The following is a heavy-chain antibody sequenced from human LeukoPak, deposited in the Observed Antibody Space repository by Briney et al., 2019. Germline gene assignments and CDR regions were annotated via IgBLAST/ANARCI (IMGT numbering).Heavy chain of an antibody. V-gene: IGHV3-7*01. CDR2: IKQDGSEK. J-gene: IGHJ4*02. Sequence: GGSLRLSCVASGFTFTSYWMNWVRQAPGKGLEWVANIKQDGSEKYYVDSVKGRITISRDNAKNSLYLQMNSLRAEDTAVYYCARNTGYSYGYFDYWGQGTLVTVSS. CDR1: GFTFTSYW. CDR3: ARNTGYSYGYFDY. D-gene: IGHD5-18*01.